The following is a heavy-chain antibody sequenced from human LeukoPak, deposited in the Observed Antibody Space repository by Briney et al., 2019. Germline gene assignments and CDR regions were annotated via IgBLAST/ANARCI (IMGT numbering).Heavy chain of an antibody. CDR1: GGSISSYY. J-gene: IGHJ6*03. CDR3: ASNSGSYYPYYYYYYMDV. V-gene: IGHV4-59*08. D-gene: IGHD1-26*01. CDR2: IYYSGST. Sequence: SETLSLTCTVSGGSISSYYWSWIRQPPGKGLEWIGYIYYSGSTNYNPSLKSLVTISADTSKNQFSLKLSSVTAADTAVYYCASNSGSYYPYYYYYYMDVWGKGTTVTVSS.